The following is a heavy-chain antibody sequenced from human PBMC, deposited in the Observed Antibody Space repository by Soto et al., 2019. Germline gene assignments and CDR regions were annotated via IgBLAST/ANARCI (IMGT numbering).Heavy chain of an antibody. CDR2: IRSKPNNYAT. CDR3: SRQASDFWSGKPEYYMDV. CDR1: GFTFSGSA. Sequence: GGSLRLSCAASGFTFSGSAMHWVRQASGKGLEWVGRIRSKPNNYATAYGASVKGRFTISRDDSKNTAYLQMNSLNTEDTAVYYCSRQASDFWSGKPEYYMDVWGKGLPVTVPS. D-gene: IGHD3-3*01. V-gene: IGHV3-73*01. J-gene: IGHJ6*03.